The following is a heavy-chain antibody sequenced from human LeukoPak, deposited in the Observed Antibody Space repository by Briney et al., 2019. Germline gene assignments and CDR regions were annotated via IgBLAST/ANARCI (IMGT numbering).Heavy chain of an antibody. J-gene: IGHJ4*02. CDR3: ARDRAVTGTTRPYFDY. V-gene: IGHV3-7*01. CDR1: GFTFSSYW. CDR2: IKQDGSEK. D-gene: IGHD1-7*01. Sequence: RTGGSLRLSCAASGFTFSSYWMSWVRQAPGKGLEWVDNIKQDGSEKYYVDSVKGRFTISRDNAKNSLYLQMNSLRAEDTAVYYCARDRAVTGTTRPYFDYWGQGTLVTVSS.